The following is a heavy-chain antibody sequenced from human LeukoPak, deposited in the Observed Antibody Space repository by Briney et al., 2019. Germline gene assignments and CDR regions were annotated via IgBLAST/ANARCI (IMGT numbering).Heavy chain of an antibody. CDR2: NSGNGRTT. Sequence: GGSLRLSCAASGFIFTNYAISWVRQDPGKGLEWVSSNSGNGRTTYYADSVMGRFTISRDNSKNTLYLQMNSLRAEDAAVYYCARADGGMAARLQPFDYWGQGTLVTVSS. V-gene: IGHV3-23*01. J-gene: IGHJ4*02. CDR1: GFIFTNYA. D-gene: IGHD6-6*01. CDR3: ARADGGMAARLQPFDY.